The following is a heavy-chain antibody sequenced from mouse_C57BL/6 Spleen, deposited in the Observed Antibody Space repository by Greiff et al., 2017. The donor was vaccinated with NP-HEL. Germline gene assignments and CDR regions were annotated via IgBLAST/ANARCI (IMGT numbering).Heavy chain of an antibody. CDR2: ISSGGSYT. CDR1: GFTFSSYG. CDR3: ASHYGSSLYYFDY. D-gene: IGHD1-1*01. V-gene: IGHV5-6*01. J-gene: IGHJ2*01. Sequence: EVKVVESGGDLVKPGGSLKLSCAASGFTFSSYGMSWVRQTPDKRLEWVATISSGGSYTYYPDSVKGRFTISRDNAKNTLYLQMSSLKSEETAMYYCASHYGSSLYYFDYWGQGTTLTVSS.